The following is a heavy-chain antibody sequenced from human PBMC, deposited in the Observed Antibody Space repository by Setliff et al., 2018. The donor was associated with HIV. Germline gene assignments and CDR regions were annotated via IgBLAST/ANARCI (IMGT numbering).Heavy chain of an antibody. Sequence: ASETLSLTCAVSGFSISTNYYWAWIRQPPGKGLEWIGSIHQSGNTYANPSLKSRVTMSVDTSKNQFSLRLSSVTAADTAVYYCAAWGPRYSYAPYFFDSWGQGTLVTVSS. J-gene: IGHJ4*02. CDR1: GFSISTNYY. V-gene: IGHV4-38-2*01. CDR2: IHQSGNT. CDR3: AAWGPRYSYAPYFFDS. D-gene: IGHD5-18*01.